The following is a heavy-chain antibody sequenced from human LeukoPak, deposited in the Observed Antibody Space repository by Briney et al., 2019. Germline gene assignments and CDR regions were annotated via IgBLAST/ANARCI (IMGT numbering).Heavy chain of an antibody. CDR3: ATSGKYCSSTSCYAGQD. D-gene: IGHD2-2*01. J-gene: IGHJ4*02. CDR2: IDPSDSYT. V-gene: IGHV5-10-1*01. Sequence: GESLKISCQGSGYSFTSYWISRVRQMPGKGLEWMGTIDPSDSYTNYSPSFQGHVIISADKSISTAYLQWSSLKASDTAMYYCATSGKYCSSTSCYAGQDWGQGTLVTVSS. CDR1: GYSFTSYW.